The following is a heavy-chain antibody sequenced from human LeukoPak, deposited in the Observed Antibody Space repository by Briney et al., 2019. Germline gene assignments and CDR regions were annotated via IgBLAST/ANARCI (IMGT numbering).Heavy chain of an antibody. D-gene: IGHD3-22*01. CDR3: ASLYYDSSGYHNSNWFDP. V-gene: IGHV4-30-4*01. Sequence: SQTLSLTCTVSGGSISSGDYYWSWIRQPPGKGLEWIGYIYYSGSTYYNPSLKSRVTISVDTSKNQFPLKLSSVTAADTAVYYCASLYYDSSGYHNSNWFDPWGQGTLVTVSS. J-gene: IGHJ5*02. CDR2: IYYSGST. CDR1: GGSISSGDYY.